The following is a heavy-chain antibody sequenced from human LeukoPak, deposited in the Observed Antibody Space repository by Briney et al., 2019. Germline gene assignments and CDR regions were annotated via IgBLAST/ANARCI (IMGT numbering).Heavy chain of an antibody. Sequence: PSETLSLTCTVSGGPISSYYWSWIRQPPGKGLEWIGYIYYSGSTSYNPSLKSRVTISVDTSKNQFSLNLSAVTAADTAVYYCARQRGCIRGSCYFDYWGQGTLVTVSS. CDR1: GGPISSYY. CDR2: IYYSGST. D-gene: IGHD2-15*01. V-gene: IGHV4-59*08. CDR3: ARQRGCIRGSCYFDY. J-gene: IGHJ4*02.